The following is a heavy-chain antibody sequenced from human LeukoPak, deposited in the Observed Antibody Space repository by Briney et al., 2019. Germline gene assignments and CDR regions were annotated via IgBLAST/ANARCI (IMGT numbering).Heavy chain of an antibody. CDR2: IYYSGST. CDR1: GGSISSYY. CDR3: ARAIYGDPYYFDY. D-gene: IGHD4-17*01. V-gene: IGHV4-59*01. J-gene: IGHJ4*02. Sequence: SETLSLTCTVSGGSISSYYWSWIRQPPGKGLEWIGYIYYSGSTNYSPSLKSRVTISVDTSKNQFSLKLSSVTAADTAVYYCARAIYGDPYYFDYWGQGTLVTVSS.